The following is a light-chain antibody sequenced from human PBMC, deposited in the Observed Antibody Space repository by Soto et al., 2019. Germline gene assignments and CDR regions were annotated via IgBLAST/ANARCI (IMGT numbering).Light chain of an antibody. CDR3: QQRSNWPLT. Sequence: IVMTQSPATLSVSPGERATLSCRASQSVSINLAWYQQKPGQAPRLLIYDASNRATGIPARFSGSGSGTDFTLTISSLEPEDFALYYCQQRSNWPLTFGGGTKVDI. CDR1: QSVSIN. CDR2: DAS. V-gene: IGKV3-11*01. J-gene: IGKJ4*01.